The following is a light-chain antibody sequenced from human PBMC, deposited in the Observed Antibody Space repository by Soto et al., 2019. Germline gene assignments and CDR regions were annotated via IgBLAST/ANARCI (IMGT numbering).Light chain of an antibody. CDR3: QQSYTTPWT. CDR2: AAS. Sequence: DIQMTQSPSSLSASVGDRVTITCRASQSITSYLNWYQQKPGKAPQLLFYAASSLQSGVPSRCSGSGSGTDFTLTISNLQPEDFATYFCQQSYTTPWTFGQGTKVEVK. V-gene: IGKV1-39*01. CDR1: QSITSY. J-gene: IGKJ1*01.